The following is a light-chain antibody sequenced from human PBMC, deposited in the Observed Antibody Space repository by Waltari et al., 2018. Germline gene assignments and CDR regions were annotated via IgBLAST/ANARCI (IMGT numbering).Light chain of an antibody. V-gene: IGKV3-15*01. Sequence: EIVMTQSPATLSVSPGERATLSCRASQSISSSLAWYQQIPGQAPRPPIYGAFTRATGIPARFSGSGSDTEFTLTISSMQSEDFAIYYCQQHNDWPRTFGQGTKVEI. CDR1: QSISSS. CDR3: QQHNDWPRT. J-gene: IGKJ1*01. CDR2: GAF.